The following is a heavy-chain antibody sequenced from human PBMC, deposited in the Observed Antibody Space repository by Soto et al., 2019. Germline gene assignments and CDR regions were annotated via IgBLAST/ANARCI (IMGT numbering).Heavy chain of an antibody. D-gene: IGHD6-13*01. V-gene: IGHV1-69*06. J-gene: IGHJ4*02. Sequence: QVQLEQSGSEVKKSGSSLKVSCKASGYSFSSHTITWVRQAPGQGVEWMGGIIPVFGTPSYAQKFQGRVTISADKSTNTSYLELRSLRSEDTAVYYCARGGALSTSWYWGDGLDSWGQGTQVTVSS. CDR1: GYSFSSHT. CDR2: IIPVFGTP. CDR3: ARGGALSTSWYWGDGLDS.